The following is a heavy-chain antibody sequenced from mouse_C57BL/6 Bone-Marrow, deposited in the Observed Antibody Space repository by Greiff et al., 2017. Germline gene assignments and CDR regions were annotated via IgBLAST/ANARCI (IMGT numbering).Heavy chain of an antibody. D-gene: IGHD2-13*01. V-gene: IGHV1-5*01. Sequence: EVQLQQSGTVLAKPGASVKMSCTASGYTFTSYWMHWVKQRPGQGLEWIGGIYPGNGDTSYNQKFKGKANLPAVTSASTAYLELSGLTNEDTAGYYCTSGDYGGWFAYWGQGTLVTVSA. CDR3: TSGDYGGWFAY. CDR2: IYPGNGDT. CDR1: GYTFTSYW. J-gene: IGHJ3*01.